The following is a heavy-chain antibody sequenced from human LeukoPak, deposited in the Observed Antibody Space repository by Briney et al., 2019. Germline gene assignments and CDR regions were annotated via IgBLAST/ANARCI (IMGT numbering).Heavy chain of an antibody. J-gene: IGHJ6*03. Sequence: GGSLRLSCAASGFTFSSYWMSWVRQAPGKGLEWVANIKQDGSEKYYVDSVKGRFTISRDNAKNSLYLQMNSLRAEDTAVYYCARSITSRGYCSSTSCYKWGFYYHYYMDVWGKGTTVTVSS. V-gene: IGHV3-7*01. CDR1: GFTFSSYW. CDR3: ARSITSRGYCSSTSCYKWGFYYHYYMDV. D-gene: IGHD2-2*02. CDR2: IKQDGSEK.